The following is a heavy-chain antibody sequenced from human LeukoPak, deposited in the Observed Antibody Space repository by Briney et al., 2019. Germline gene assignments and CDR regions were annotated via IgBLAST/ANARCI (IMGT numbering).Heavy chain of an antibody. V-gene: IGHV3-23*01. Sequence: PGGSLRLSCAASGFTFSSYAMSWVRQAPGKGLEWVSAISGSGGSTYYADSVKGRFTISRDNSKNTLYLQMNSLRAEDTAVYYCAKDGYYDFWSGYPLYFDYWGQGTLVTVSS. CDR2: ISGSGGST. CDR3: AKDGYYDFWSGYPLYFDY. D-gene: IGHD3-3*01. J-gene: IGHJ4*02. CDR1: GFTFSSYA.